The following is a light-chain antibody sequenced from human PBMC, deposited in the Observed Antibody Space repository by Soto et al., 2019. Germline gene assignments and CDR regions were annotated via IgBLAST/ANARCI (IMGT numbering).Light chain of an antibody. CDR3: QQYGSSPT. CDR1: QTVSSY. V-gene: IGKV3-20*01. J-gene: IGKJ5*01. Sequence: EIVLTQSPGTLSLSPGERATLSCRASQTVSSYLLWYQQKPGQAPRLLIYDASNRAAGTPARFSGSGSETDFTLTISSLEPEDFAVYYCQQYGSSPTFGQRTRPEI. CDR2: DAS.